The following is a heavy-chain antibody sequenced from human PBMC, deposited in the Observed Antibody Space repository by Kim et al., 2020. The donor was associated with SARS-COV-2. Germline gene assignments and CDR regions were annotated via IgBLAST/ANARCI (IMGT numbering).Heavy chain of an antibody. D-gene: IGHD4-17*01. CDR3: ARDHYYGDYADAFDI. J-gene: IGHJ3*02. V-gene: IGHV1-69*01. Sequence: QKFQGRVTITADESTSTAYMELSSLRSEDTAVYYCARDHYYGDYADAFDIWGQGTMVTVSS.